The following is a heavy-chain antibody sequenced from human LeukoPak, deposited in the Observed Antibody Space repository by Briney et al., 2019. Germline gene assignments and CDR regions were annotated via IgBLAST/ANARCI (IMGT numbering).Heavy chain of an antibody. V-gene: IGHV3-53*01. J-gene: IGHJ4*02. CDR2: IYSGGNT. CDR1: GFSVSSSY. CDR3: ARGDLPFQY. Sequence: GGSLRLSCAASGFSVSSSYMSWVRQAPGKGLEWVSVIYSGGNTYYADSVKGRFTISRDNSKNTFYLQMNSMRAEDTAVYYCARGDLPFQYWGQGTLVTVSS.